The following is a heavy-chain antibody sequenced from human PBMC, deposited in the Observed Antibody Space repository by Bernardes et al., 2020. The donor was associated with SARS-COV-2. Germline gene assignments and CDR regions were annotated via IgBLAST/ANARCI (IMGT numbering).Heavy chain of an antibody. CDR3: ARDGRTVTSRPYYYYGMEV. J-gene: IGHJ6*02. D-gene: IGHD4-17*01. Sequence: GGSLRLSCASSRFTFSDYYMRWIRQAPGKGLEWVSYISSSGRTMYYTDSVKGRFTISRDNAKHSLYLQMNSLRAEDTAVYYCARDGRTVTSRPYYYYGMEVWGQGTTVTGSS. V-gene: IGHV3-11*01. CDR2: ISSSGRTM. CDR1: RFTFSDYY.